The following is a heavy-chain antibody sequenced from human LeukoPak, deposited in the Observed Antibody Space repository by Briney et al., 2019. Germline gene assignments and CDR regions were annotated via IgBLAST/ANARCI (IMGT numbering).Heavy chain of an antibody. CDR1: GYTFTGYY. J-gene: IGHJ3*02. V-gene: IGHV1-2*02. CDR3: ARERRTDCSSTSCYPYDAFDI. D-gene: IGHD2-2*01. CDR2: INPNSGGT. Sequence: ASVKVSCKASGYTFTGYYMHWVRQAPGQGLEWMGWINPNSGGTNYAQKFQGRVTMTRDTSISTAYMELSRLRSDDTAVYYCARERRTDCSSTSCYPYDAFDIWGQGTMVTVSS.